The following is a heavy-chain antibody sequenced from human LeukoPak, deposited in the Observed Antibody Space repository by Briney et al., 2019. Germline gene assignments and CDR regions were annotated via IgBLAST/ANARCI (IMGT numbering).Heavy chain of an antibody. Sequence: GRSLRLSCAASGFTFDDYAMHWVRQAPGKGLEWVSGISWNSGSIGYADSVKGRFTISRDNAKNSLYLQMNSLRAEDTALYYCAKDGRWLQGSWLYFDYWGQGTLVTVSS. CDR2: ISWNSGSI. CDR1: GFTFDDYA. J-gene: IGHJ4*02. V-gene: IGHV3-9*01. D-gene: IGHD5-24*01. CDR3: AKDGRWLQGSWLYFDY.